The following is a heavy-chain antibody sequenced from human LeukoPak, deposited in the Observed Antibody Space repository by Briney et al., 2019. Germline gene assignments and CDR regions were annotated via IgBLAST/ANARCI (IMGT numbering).Heavy chain of an antibody. J-gene: IGHJ6*03. CDR2: ISGSGGST. CDR3: AKVRGSSYYYYYYMDV. V-gene: IGHV3-23*01. D-gene: IGHD1-26*01. Sequence: GGSLRLSCAASGFTFSSYAMSWVRQAPGKGLEWVSAISGSGGSTYYADSVKGRFTISRGNSKNTLYLQMNSLRAEDTAVYYCAKVRGSSYYYYYYMDVWGKGTTVTVSS. CDR1: GFTFSSYA.